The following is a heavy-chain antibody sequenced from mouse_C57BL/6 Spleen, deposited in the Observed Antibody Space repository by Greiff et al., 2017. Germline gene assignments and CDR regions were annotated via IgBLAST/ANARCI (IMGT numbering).Heavy chain of an antibody. D-gene: IGHD1-1*01. CDR3: ARRPTVVATEAMDY. J-gene: IGHJ4*01. Sequence: EVQLVESGGDLVKPGGSLKLSCAASGFTFSSYGMSWVRQTPDKRLEWVATISSGGSYTYYPDSVKGRFTISRDNAKNTLYLQMSSLKSEDTAMYYCARRPTVVATEAMDYWGQGTSVTVSS. CDR1: GFTFSSYG. V-gene: IGHV5-6*01. CDR2: ISSGGSYT.